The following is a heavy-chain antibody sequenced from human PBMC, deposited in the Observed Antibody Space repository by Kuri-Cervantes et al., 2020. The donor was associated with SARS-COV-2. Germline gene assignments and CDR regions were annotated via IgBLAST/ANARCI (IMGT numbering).Heavy chain of an antibody. CDR3: ARVKGWNDRHYYYYYGMDV. CDR2: INHSGST. D-gene: IGHD1-1*01. V-gene: IGHV4-34*01. J-gene: IGHJ6*02. CDR1: GGYFSGYY. Sequence: SQTLSVTWAVYGGYFSGYYWSWIRQPPGKGLEWIGEINHSGSTNYNPSLKSRVTISVDTSKNQFSLKLRSVTAADTAVYYCARVKGWNDRHYYYYYGMDVWGQGTTVTVSS.